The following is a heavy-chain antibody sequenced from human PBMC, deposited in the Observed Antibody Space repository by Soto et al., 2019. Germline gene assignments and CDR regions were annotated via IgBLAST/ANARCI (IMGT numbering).Heavy chain of an antibody. D-gene: IGHD1-20*01. CDR3: ARVRLSGIVTVGMDV. J-gene: IGHJ6*02. CDR1: GDSISSGGYY. Sequence: QVHLQESGPGLVEPSQTLSLTCTVSGDSISSGGYYWNWIRQHPEKGLEWIGYVHSSGRIYYNSSLKSRLTMSCDASDNQLSLNVWPVPAAQAAVYYCARVRLSGIVTVGMDVWGQGTTVTVSS. V-gene: IGHV4-31*03. CDR2: VHSSGRI.